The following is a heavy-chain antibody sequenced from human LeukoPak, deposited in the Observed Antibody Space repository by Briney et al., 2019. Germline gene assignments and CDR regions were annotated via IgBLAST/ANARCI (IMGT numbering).Heavy chain of an antibody. CDR2: ISSSYI. CDR3: ARDPDKVLLWFGEAIELGYYYYGMDV. Sequence: GGSLRLSCAASGFTFSSYSMTWVRQAPGKGLEWVSSISSSYIYYADSVKGRFAISRDNAKNSLYLQMNSRRAEDTAVYYCARDPDKVLLWFGEAIELGYYYYGMDVWGQGTTVTVSS. V-gene: IGHV3-21*01. CDR1: GFTFSSYS. D-gene: IGHD3-10*01. J-gene: IGHJ6*02.